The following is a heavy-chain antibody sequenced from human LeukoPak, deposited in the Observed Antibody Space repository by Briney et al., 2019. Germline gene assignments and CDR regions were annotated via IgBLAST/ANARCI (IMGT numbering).Heavy chain of an antibody. CDR2: IYYSGGT. V-gene: IGHV4-30-4*08. J-gene: IGHJ5*02. Sequence: SETLSLTCTVSGGSISSGDYYWSWIRQPPGQGLEWIGYIYYSGGTYYNPSLKSRVTISVDTSKNQFSLKLSSVTAADTAVYYCARDGAYCGGDCYPGFDPWGQGTLVTVSS. CDR3: ARDGAYCGGDCYPGFDP. CDR1: GGSISSGDYY. D-gene: IGHD2-21*01.